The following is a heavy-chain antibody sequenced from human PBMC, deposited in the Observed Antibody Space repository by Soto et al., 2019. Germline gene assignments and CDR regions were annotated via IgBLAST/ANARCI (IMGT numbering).Heavy chain of an antibody. CDR3: AKSLWQYGGRDLDY. V-gene: IGHV3-23*01. CDR1: GFIFSSYA. CDR2: ISGGGHST. Sequence: GGSLRLSCAASGFIFSSYAMSWVRQAPGKGLEWVSGISGGGHSTYYADSVKGRFTISRDNSKSTLYLQMSSLRAEDTAVYYCAKSLWQYGGRDLDYWGQGTLVTVSS. J-gene: IGHJ4*02. D-gene: IGHD5-12*01.